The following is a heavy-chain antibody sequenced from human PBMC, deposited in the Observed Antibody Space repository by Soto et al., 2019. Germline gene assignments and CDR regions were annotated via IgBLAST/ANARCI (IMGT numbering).Heavy chain of an antibody. D-gene: IGHD2-2*02. J-gene: IGHJ6*02. V-gene: IGHV5-51*01. CDR1: GYSFTSYW. CDR3: ARQGVVPADIIEYYYGMDV. CDR2: IYPGDSDT. Sequence: GESLKISCKGSGYSFTSYWIGWVRQMPGKGLGWMGIIYPGDSDTRYSPSFQGQVTISAVKSISTAYLQWSSLKASDTAMYYCARQGVVPADIIEYYYGMDVWGQGTTVTVSS.